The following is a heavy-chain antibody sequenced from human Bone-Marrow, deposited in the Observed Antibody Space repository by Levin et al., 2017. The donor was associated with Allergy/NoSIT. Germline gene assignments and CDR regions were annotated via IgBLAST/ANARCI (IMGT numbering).Heavy chain of an antibody. J-gene: IGHJ3*02. CDR2: IGGNSGTI. CDR1: GFTFDDYA. Sequence: SLKISCAASGFTFDDYAMHWVRQAPGKGLEWVSGIGGNSGTIAYADSVKGRFTISRDNAKNSLYLQMNSLTSEDTALYYCAKALRFTYGFTDAFDIWGQGTMVTVSS. V-gene: IGHV3-9*01. CDR3: AKALRFTYGFTDAFDI. D-gene: IGHD5-18*01.